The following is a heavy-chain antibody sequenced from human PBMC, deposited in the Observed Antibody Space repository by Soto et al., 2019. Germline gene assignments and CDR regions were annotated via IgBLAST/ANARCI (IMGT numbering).Heavy chain of an antibody. D-gene: IGHD5-12*01. CDR1: GFTFSSYG. CDR3: AREERGYSGYDLHYYGMDV. J-gene: IGHJ6*02. Sequence: GSLRLSCAASGFTFSSYGMHWVRQAPGKGLEWVAVIWYDGSNKYYADSVKGRFTISRDNSKNTLYLQMNSLRAEDTAVYYCAREERGYSGYDLHYYGMDVWGQGTTVTVSS. CDR2: IWYDGSNK. V-gene: IGHV3-33*01.